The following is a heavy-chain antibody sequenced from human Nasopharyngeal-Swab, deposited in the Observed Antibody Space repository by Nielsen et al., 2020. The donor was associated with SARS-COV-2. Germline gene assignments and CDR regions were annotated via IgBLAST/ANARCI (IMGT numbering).Heavy chain of an antibody. D-gene: IGHD1-26*01. CDR2: ISSSSSYI. CDR3: ARDGDYSGWELTDY. V-gene: IGHV3-21*01. J-gene: IGHJ4*02. Sequence: LSLTCPASGFTFSSYSMNWVRQAPGKGLEWVSSISSSSSYIYYADSVKGRFTISRDNAKNSLYLQMNSLRAEDTAVYYCARDGDYSGWELTDYWGQGTLVTVSS. CDR1: GFTFSSYS.